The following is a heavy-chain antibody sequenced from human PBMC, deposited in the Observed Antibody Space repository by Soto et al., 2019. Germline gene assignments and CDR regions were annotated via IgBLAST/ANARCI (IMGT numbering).Heavy chain of an antibody. V-gene: IGHV6-1*01. D-gene: IGHD6-19*01. CDR2: TYYRSKWYN. Sequence: SQTLSLTCAISGDSVSSNSAAWNWIRQSPSRGLEWLGRTYYRSKWYNDYAVSVKSRITINTDTSKNQFSLQLNFVTPEDTAVYYCARDNLDSSGWYDWHYYYGMDVWGQGTTVTVSS. J-gene: IGHJ6*02. CDR1: GDSVSSNSAA. CDR3: ARDNLDSSGWYDWHYYYGMDV.